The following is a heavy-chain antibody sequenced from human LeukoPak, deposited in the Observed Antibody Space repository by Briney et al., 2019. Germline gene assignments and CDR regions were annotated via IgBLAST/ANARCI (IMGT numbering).Heavy chain of an antibody. CDR3: ARHASITMVRGVIRDSFTIDY. D-gene: IGHD3-10*01. J-gene: IGHJ4*02. V-gene: IGHV4-59*08. Sequence: SETLSLTCTVSGGSISSYYWSWIRQPPGKGLEWIGYIYYSGSTNYNPSLKSRVTISVDTSKNQFSLKLSSVTAADTAVYYCARHASITMVRGVIRDSFTIDYWGRGTLVTVSS. CDR2: IYYSGST. CDR1: GGSISSYY.